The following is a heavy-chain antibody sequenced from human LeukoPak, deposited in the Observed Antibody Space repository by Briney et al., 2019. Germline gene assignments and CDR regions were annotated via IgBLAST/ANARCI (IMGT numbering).Heavy chain of an antibody. D-gene: IGHD6-25*01. Sequence: PSGTLSLTCAVSGDPINTNNWWSWVRQPPGKGLEWIGEIYHSGTTKYNPSLMSRVTMSTDKSQNEFSLKLSSVTAADTAVYYCVREARTRSGWPYFDSWGQGTLVTVSP. V-gene: IGHV4-4*02. CDR3: VREARTRSGWPYFDS. CDR2: IYHSGTT. J-gene: IGHJ4*02. CDR1: GDPINTNNW.